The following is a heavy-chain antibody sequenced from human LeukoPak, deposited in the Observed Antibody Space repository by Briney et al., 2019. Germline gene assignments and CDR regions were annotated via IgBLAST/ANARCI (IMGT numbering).Heavy chain of an antibody. CDR1: GFTFSSYS. CDR3: ARAHLLGYCSSTSCYPNWFDP. J-gene: IGHJ5*02. Sequence: GGSLRLSCAASGFTFSSYSMNWVRQAPGKGLEWVSSISSSSSYIYYADSVKGRFTISRDNAKNSLYLQMNSLRAEDTAVYYCARAHLLGYCSSTSCYPNWFDPWGQGTLVTVSS. CDR2: ISSSSSYI. V-gene: IGHV3-21*01. D-gene: IGHD2-2*01.